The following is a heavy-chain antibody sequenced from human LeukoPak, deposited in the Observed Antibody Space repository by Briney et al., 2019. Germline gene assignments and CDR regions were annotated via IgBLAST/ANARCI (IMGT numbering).Heavy chain of an antibody. Sequence: GGSLRLSCAASGFTFSSYEMNWVRQAPGKGLEWVSYISSSGSTIYYADSVKGRFTISRDNAKNSLYLQMNSLRAEDTAVYYCARFGSGSYYDDFDYWGQGTLVTVSS. D-gene: IGHD3-10*01. CDR1: GFTFSSYE. V-gene: IGHV3-48*03. J-gene: IGHJ4*02. CDR2: ISSSGSTI. CDR3: ARFGSGSYYDDFDY.